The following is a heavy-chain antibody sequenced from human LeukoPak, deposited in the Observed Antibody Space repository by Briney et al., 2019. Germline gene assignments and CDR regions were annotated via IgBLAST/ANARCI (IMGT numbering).Heavy chain of an antibody. Sequence: GESLKISCKGSGYSFTSYWIGWVRQMPGEGLEWMGIIYPGDSDTRYSPSFQGQVTISADKSISTAYLQWSSLKASDTAMYYCARRATGYSSSWPRYFDYWGQGTLVTVSS. J-gene: IGHJ4*02. CDR3: ARRATGYSSSWPRYFDY. CDR1: GYSFTSYW. D-gene: IGHD6-13*01. CDR2: IYPGDSDT. V-gene: IGHV5-51*01.